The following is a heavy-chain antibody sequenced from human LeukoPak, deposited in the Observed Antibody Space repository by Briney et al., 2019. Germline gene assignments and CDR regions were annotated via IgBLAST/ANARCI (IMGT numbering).Heavy chain of an antibody. Sequence: PGGSLRLSCAASGFTLKAYAMHWVRQAPGKGLEWVAFIMYDGSSKSIGDSVKGRFSISRDNPSNTLYLEMNSLRVEDTAVYYCAKGFRLNDFSFESWGQGTLVTVSS. V-gene: IGHV3-30*02. J-gene: IGHJ4*02. D-gene: IGHD2-21*02. CDR3: AKGFRLNDFSFES. CDR1: GFTLKAYA. CDR2: IMYDGSSK.